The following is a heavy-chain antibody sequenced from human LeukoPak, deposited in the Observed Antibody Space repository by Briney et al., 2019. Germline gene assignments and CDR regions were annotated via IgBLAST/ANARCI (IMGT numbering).Heavy chain of an antibody. CDR1: GDSISSGDYS. D-gene: IGHD4-17*01. Sequence: PSQTLSLTCAVSGDSISSGDYSWSWIRQPAGKGLEWIGRMYSSGTTNYNPSLKSRVTISVDTSKNQFSLKLSSVTASDTAVYYCATSPVTTWWFDPWGQGTLVTVSS. V-gene: IGHV4-61*02. CDR2: MYSSGTT. CDR3: ATSPVTTWWFDP. J-gene: IGHJ5*02.